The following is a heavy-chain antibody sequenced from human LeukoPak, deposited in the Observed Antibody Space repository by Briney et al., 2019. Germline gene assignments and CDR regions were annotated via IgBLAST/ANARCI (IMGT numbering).Heavy chain of an antibody. CDR1: GFTVSSKY. CDR2: IHSGGST. D-gene: IGHD6-19*01. J-gene: IGHJ4*02. CDR3: ARGVAVAGTVYFDY. V-gene: IGHV3-53*01. Sequence: GGSLRLSCAASGFTVSSKYMSWVRQAPGKGLEWVSVIHSGGSTYYADSVKGRFTISRDNSKNTLYIQMNSLRAEDTAVYYCARGVAVAGTVYFDYWGQGTLVTVSS.